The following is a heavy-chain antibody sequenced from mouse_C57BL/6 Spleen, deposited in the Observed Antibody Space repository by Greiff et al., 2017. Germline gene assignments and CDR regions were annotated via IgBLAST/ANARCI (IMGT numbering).Heavy chain of an antibody. Sequence: EVQLQQSGPELVKPGASVKISCKASGYSFTDYNMNWVKQSNGKSLEWIGVINPNYGTTSYNQKFKGKATLTVDQSSSTAYMQLNSLTSEDSAVYYCASGIYYGNYEAWFAYWGQGTLVTVSA. V-gene: IGHV1-39*01. CDR1: GYSFTDYN. CDR3: ASGIYYGNYEAWFAY. J-gene: IGHJ3*01. CDR2: INPNYGTT. D-gene: IGHD2-1*01.